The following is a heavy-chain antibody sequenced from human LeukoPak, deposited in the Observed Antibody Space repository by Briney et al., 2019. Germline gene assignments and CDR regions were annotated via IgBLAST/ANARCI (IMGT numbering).Heavy chain of an antibody. V-gene: IGHV1-46*01. J-gene: IGHJ5*02. Sequence: ASVKVSCMASGYTFTSYYMHWVRQAPGQGLEWMGIINPSGGSTSYAQKFQGRVTMTRDMSTSTVYMELSSLRSEDTAVYYCARGGRYCSSTSCSHNWFDPWGQGTLVTVSS. CDR1: GYTFTSYY. CDR2: INPSGGST. CDR3: ARGGRYCSSTSCSHNWFDP. D-gene: IGHD2-2*01.